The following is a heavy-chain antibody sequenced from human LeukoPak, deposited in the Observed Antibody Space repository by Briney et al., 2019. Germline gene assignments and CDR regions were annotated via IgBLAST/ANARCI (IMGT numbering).Heavy chain of an antibody. CDR3: AREHDAFDI. CDR1: GYTFTSSA. CDR2: INTNTGNP. J-gene: IGHJ3*02. Sequence: ASGKVSRKASGYTFTSSAMNWVRQAPGQGLEWMGWINTNTGNPTYAQGFTGRFVFSLDTSVSTTYLQISSLKAEDTAVYYCAREHDAFDIWGQGTMVTVSS. V-gene: IGHV7-4-1*02.